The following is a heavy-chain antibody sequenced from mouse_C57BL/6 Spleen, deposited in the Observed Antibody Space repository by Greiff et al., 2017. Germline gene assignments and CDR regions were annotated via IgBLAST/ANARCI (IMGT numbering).Heavy chain of an antibody. J-gene: IGHJ4*01. Sequence: QVQLQQPGAELVRPGSSVKLSCKASGYTFTSYWMHWVKQRPIQGLEWIGNIDPSDSETHYNQKFKDKATLTVDKSSSTAYMQLSSLTSEDSAVYYCARGGYGGAMDYWGQGTSVTVSS. D-gene: IGHD2-2*01. CDR2: IDPSDSET. V-gene: IGHV1-52*01. CDR3: ARGGYGGAMDY. CDR1: GYTFTSYW.